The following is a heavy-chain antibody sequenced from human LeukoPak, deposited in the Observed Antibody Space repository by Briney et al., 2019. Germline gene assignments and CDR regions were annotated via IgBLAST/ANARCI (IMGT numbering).Heavy chain of an antibody. J-gene: IGHJ3*02. Sequence: PGGSLRLSCAASGFTFSSYWMHWVRQAPGKGLVWVSRINPDGGTTTYADSVKGRFTISRDNAKNTLYLQMNSLTAEDTAMYFCARSSGAFDIWGQGTMVTVSS. CDR2: INPDGGTT. CDR1: GFTFSSYW. D-gene: IGHD5-12*01. CDR3: ARSSGAFDI. V-gene: IGHV3-74*01.